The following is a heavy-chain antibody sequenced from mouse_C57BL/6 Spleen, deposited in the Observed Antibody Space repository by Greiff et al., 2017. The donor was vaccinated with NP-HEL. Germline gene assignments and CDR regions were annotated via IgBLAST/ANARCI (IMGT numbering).Heavy chain of an antibody. V-gene: IGHV6-3*01. D-gene: IGHD3-1*01. CDR2: IRLKSDNYET. CDR3: TGSWDYAMDY. Sequence: EVMLVESGGGLVQPGGSMKLSCVASGFTFSNYWMNWVRQSPEKGLEWVAQIRLKSDNYETHYEESVIGRFTSSRDDSKSRFYLQMNNLRAEYTGIYYSTGSWDYAMDYWGQGTSVTFSS. J-gene: IGHJ4*01. CDR1: GFTFSNYW.